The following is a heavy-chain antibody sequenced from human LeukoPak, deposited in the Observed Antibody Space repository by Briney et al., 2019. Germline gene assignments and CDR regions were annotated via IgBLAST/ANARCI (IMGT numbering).Heavy chain of an antibody. CDR1: GGSISSSSYY. D-gene: IGHD3-3*01. V-gene: IGHV4-39*07. Sequence: SETLSLTCTVSGGSISSSSYYWGWIRQPPGKGLEWIGSIYYSGSTYYNPSLKSRVTISVDTSKNQFSLKLSSVTAADTAVYYCARQGDDYWRDLFDPWGQGTLVTVSS. CDR3: ARQGDDYWRDLFDP. CDR2: IYYSGST. J-gene: IGHJ5*02.